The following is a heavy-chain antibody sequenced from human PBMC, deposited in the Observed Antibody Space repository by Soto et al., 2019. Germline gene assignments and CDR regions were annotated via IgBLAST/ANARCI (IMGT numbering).Heavy chain of an antibody. CDR2: IYYSGST. V-gene: IGHV4-31*03. CDR1: GASISSGGYY. J-gene: IGHJ5*02. Sequence: QVQLQESGPGLVKPSQTLSLTCTVSGASISSGGYYWGWIRQHPGKGLEWIGYIYYSGSTYYNPSLKGRVAISVDTSKTQFSLKLSSVTAADTAVYYCARDPSPWGQGTLVTVSS. CDR3: ARDPSP.